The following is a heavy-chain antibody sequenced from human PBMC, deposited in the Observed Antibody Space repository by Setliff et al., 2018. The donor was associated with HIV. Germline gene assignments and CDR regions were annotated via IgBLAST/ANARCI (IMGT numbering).Heavy chain of an antibody. CDR1: GYIFDAYA. D-gene: IGHD1-26*01. CDR2: ISPYDGDM. CDR3: SRGPKYIIPTSNWFDS. V-gene: IGHV1-18*01. Sequence: ASVKVSCKTSGYIFDAYAITWVRQAPGQGLEWIGWISPYDGDMKYAQNFQGRLSVTIDTSTTTAYMELSSLRPDDTAVYYCSRGPKYIIPTSNWFDSWGQGTPVTVSS. J-gene: IGHJ5*01.